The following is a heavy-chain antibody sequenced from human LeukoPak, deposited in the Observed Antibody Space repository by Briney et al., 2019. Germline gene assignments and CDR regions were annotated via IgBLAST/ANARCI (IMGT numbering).Heavy chain of an antibody. D-gene: IGHD6-13*01. CDR2: IIPIFGTA. CDR3: ARSIAAAGTYWFDP. J-gene: IGHJ5*02. Sequence: KISCKASGYTFTSYDINWVRQAPGQGLEWMGGIIPIFGTANYAQKFQGRVTITADESTSTAYMELSSLRSEDTAVYYCARSIAAAGTYWFDPWGQGTLVTVSS. V-gene: IGHV1-69*01. CDR1: GYTFTSYD.